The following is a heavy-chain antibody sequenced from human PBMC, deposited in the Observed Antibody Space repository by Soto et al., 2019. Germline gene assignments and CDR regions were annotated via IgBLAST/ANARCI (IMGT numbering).Heavy chain of an antibody. Sequence: GRSLRLSCAASGFTFSSYSMNWVSQAPGKGLEWVSSISSSSSYIYYADSVKGRFTISRDNAKNSLYLQMNSLRAEDTAVYYCARTYGVTAAFDIWGQGTMVTVSS. CDR2: ISSSSSYI. J-gene: IGHJ3*02. CDR1: GFTFSSYS. D-gene: IGHD4-17*01. CDR3: ARTYGVTAAFDI. V-gene: IGHV3-21*01.